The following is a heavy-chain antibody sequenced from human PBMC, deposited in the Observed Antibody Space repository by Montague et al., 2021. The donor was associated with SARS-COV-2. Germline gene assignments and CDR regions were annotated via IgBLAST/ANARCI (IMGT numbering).Heavy chain of an antibody. CDR1: GRSITGYY. CDR2: IHFTGST. D-gene: IGHD2/OR15-2a*01. CDR3: ARSNIVRWLPDL. Sequence: SDTLSLTCTVSGRSITGYYWSWIRQPPGKGLEWIGYIHFTGSTYHNPSLKSRLTISADTPKKQVSLRLTSVTAADTAVYFCARSNIVRWLPDLWGQGTLVTVSS. J-gene: IGHJ5*02. V-gene: IGHV4-59*07.